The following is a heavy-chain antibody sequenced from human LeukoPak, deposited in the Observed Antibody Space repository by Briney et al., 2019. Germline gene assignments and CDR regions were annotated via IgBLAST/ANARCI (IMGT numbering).Heavy chain of an antibody. D-gene: IGHD3-9*01. Sequence: PGGSLRLSCAASGFTFSSYAMSWVRQAPGKGLEWVSAISGSGGSTYYADSVKGRFTISRDNSKNTQYLQMNSLRAEDTAVYYCAKDQDYDILTGYLGSLDYWGQGTLVTVSS. CDR1: GFTFSSYA. V-gene: IGHV3-23*01. CDR2: ISGSGGST. CDR3: AKDQDYDILTGYLGSLDY. J-gene: IGHJ4*02.